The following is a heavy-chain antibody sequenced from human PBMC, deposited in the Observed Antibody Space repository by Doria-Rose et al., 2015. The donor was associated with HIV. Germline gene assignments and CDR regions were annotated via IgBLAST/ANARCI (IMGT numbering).Heavy chain of an antibody. CDR1: GGSISSSNW. D-gene: IGHD5-18*01. CDR2: IYHSGNT. V-gene: IGHV4-4*02. Sequence: QVQLVQSGPGLVKPSGTLSLTCAVSGGSISSSNWWSWVRQPPGKGLEWIGQIYHSGNTHYTPSLKSRVPISADKSKNQFSLKLTSVTAADTAVYYCARDLGIQLWLGYWGQGTLVTVSS. J-gene: IGHJ4*02. CDR3: ARDLGIQLWLGY.